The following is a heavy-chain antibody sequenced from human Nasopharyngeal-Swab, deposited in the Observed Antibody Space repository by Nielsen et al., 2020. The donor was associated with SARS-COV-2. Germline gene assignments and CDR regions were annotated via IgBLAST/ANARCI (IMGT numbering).Heavy chain of an antibody. Sequence: GESLKISCAASGFTFSSYAMTWVRQAPGKGLEWVSIISGSGDTTYYADSVKDRFTISRDNSKNTVYLQMNSLRAEDTAVYYCVKDLEVDTYSDTSGYLDYWGQGTPVIVSS. D-gene: IGHD3-22*01. CDR2: ISGSGDTT. CDR3: VKDLEVDTYSDTSGYLDY. J-gene: IGHJ4*02. CDR1: GFTFSSYA. V-gene: IGHV3-23*01.